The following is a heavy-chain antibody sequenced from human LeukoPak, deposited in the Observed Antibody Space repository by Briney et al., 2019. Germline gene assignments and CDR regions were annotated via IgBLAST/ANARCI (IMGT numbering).Heavy chain of an antibody. V-gene: IGHV3-21*01. CDR3: ARVAGYCSTTTCYAAIDY. CDR2: IDSSSRYI. D-gene: IGHD2-2*01. CDR1: GFTFSTYS. Sequence: PGGSLRLSCAASGFTFSTYSRTWVRQAPGKGLEWVSSIDSSSRYIYYADSMRGRFTISRDNAKSSLYLQMNSLRTEDTAVYYCARVAGYCSTTTCYAAIDYWGQGTLVTVSS. J-gene: IGHJ4*02.